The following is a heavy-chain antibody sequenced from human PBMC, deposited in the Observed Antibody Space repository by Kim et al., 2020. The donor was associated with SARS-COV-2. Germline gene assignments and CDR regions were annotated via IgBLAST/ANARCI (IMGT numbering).Heavy chain of an antibody. J-gene: IGHJ1*01. D-gene: IGHD2-15*01. CDR2: IYYSGST. V-gene: IGHV4-39*01. CDR1: GGSISSSSYY. CDR3: ARHGGVAAIAEYFQH. Sequence: SETLSLTCTVSGGSISSSSYYWGWIRQPPGKGLEWIGSIYYSGSTYYNPSLKSRVTISVDTSKNQFSLKLSSVTAADTAVYYCARHGGVAAIAEYFQHWGQGTLVTVSS.